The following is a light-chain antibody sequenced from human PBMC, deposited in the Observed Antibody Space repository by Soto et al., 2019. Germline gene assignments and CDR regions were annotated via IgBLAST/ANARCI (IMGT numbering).Light chain of an antibody. V-gene: IGKV4-1*01. CDR3: QQYYVTPLT. CDR1: QSVLYDSNNKNY. Sequence: DIVMTQSPDSLAASLGERATINCKSSQSVLYDSNNKNYLAWYQLKPRQPPKLLISWSSTRESGVPDRFSGSGSGTDFTLTISSLQYEDVAIYYCQQYYVTPLTFGGGTKVEIK. J-gene: IGKJ4*01. CDR2: WSS.